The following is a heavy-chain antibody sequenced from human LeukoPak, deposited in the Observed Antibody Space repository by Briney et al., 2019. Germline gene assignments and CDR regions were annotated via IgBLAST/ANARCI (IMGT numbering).Heavy chain of an antibody. V-gene: IGHV3-21*04. CDR2: ISDNSYWI. CDR3: AKDFSDMITFGGVIVMDY. Sequence: GGSLRLSCAASGFTFSTCSMSWVRQAPGKGLEWVSSISDNSYWIYYADSVEGRFIISRDNAKNSLYLQMNSLRAEDTAVYFCAKDFSDMITFGGVIVMDYWGQGTLVTVSS. D-gene: IGHD3-16*02. CDR1: GFTFSTCS. J-gene: IGHJ4*02.